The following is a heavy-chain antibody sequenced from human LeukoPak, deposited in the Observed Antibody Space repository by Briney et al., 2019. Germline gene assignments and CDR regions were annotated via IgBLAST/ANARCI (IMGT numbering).Heavy chain of an antibody. CDR1: GDSVSSNSAS. CDR3: ARDGYYAGYDFDS. CDR2: TYYRSKWYY. D-gene: IGHD3-3*01. J-gene: IGHJ4*02. Sequence: SQTLSLTFAISGDSVSSNSASWHWVRQSPSRGLEWLGRTYYRSKWYYDYAGSGKSRITIKPDPSNNQVSLQLNSVTPEDTAVYYCARDGYYAGYDFDSWGQGTLVTVSS. V-gene: IGHV6-1*01.